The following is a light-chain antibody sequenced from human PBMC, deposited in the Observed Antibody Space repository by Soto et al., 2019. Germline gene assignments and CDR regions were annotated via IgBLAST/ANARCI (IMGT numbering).Light chain of an antibody. Sequence: QSVLTQPASVSGSPGQSITISCTGTSSDVGGYNYVSWYQQHPGKAPKLMIYEVSNRPSGVSDRFSGSKSGNTASLTISGLQAEDEADYYCCSYTSSSNLDVLFGGGTKLTVL. CDR3: CSYTSSSNLDVL. V-gene: IGLV2-14*01. CDR2: EVS. J-gene: IGLJ2*01. CDR1: SSDVGGYNY.